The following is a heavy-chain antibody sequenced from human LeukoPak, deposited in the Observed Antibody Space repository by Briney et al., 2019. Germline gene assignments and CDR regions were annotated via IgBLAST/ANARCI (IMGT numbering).Heavy chain of an antibody. CDR2: ISGSGGGT. CDR3: VTGIQLWPPTSIDY. Sequence: GGSLRLSCAASGFTFCNYGMIWLAPAQGKGWEGVSGISGSGGGTYYADSVKGRFTISRDNSKNTLYLQMNSLRAEDTAVYYCVTGIQLWPPTSIDYWGQGTLVTVSS. J-gene: IGHJ4*02. D-gene: IGHD5-18*01. V-gene: IGHV3-23*01. CDR1: GFTFCNYG.